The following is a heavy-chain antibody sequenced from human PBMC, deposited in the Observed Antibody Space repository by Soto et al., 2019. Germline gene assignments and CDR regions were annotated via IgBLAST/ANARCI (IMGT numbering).Heavy chain of an antibody. D-gene: IGHD6-13*01. Sequence: PGGSLRLSCAASGFTFSTSWMSWVRQAPGEGLKWVASISPDGGTTYYVDSVKGRFTISRDNAKNSLYLQMNSLRAEDTAVYYCARGVAAAGLNWFDPWGQGTLVTVSS. V-gene: IGHV3-7*01. J-gene: IGHJ5*02. CDR1: GFTFSTSW. CDR3: ARGVAAAGLNWFDP. CDR2: ISPDGGTT.